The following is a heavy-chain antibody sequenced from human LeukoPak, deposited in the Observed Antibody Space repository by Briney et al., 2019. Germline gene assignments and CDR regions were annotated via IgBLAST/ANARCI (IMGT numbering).Heavy chain of an antibody. Sequence: GGSLRLSCAASGFTVSSNYMSWVRQAPGKGLEWVSVIYSGGSTYYVDSVKGRFTISRDNSKNTLYLQMNSLRAEDTAVYYCARGYSSSWYGVSHWGQGTLVTVSS. CDR2: IYSGGST. V-gene: IGHV3-66*01. CDR3: ARGYSSSWYGVSH. D-gene: IGHD6-13*01. J-gene: IGHJ4*02. CDR1: GFTVSSNY.